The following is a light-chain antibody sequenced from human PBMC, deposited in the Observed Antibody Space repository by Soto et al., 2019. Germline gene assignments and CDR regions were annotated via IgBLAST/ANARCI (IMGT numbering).Light chain of an antibody. Sequence: DIQMTQSPSTLSASVGDRVTITCRASQSIRSWLAWYQQKPGKAPKLLIYDASSLESGVPSRFSGSGSGTEFTLTISSLQPDDFAPYYCQQYNSYSPTFGQGTKVEIK. CDR3: QQYNSYSPT. V-gene: IGKV1-5*01. J-gene: IGKJ1*01. CDR1: QSIRSW. CDR2: DAS.